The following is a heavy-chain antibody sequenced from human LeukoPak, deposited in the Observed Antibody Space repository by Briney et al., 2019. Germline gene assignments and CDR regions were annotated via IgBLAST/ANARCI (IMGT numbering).Heavy chain of an antibody. CDR3: AKDGSSGWYLDY. CDR2: ISYDGSNK. V-gene: IGHV3-30*18. D-gene: IGHD6-19*01. J-gene: IGHJ4*02. CDR1: GFTFSSYG. Sequence: PGRSLRLSCAASGFTFSSYGMHWVRQALGKGLEWVAVISYDGSNKYYADSVKGRFTISRDNSKNTLYLQMNSLRAEDTAVYYCAKDGSSGWYLDYWGQGTLVTVSS.